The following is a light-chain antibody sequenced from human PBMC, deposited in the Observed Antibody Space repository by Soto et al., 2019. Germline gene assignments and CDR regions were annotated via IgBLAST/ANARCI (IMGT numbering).Light chain of an antibody. V-gene: IGLV2-14*01. CDR3: SPYTSSSTLGV. Sequence: QSALTQPASVSGSPGQSITISCTGTSSDVGGYNYVSWYQQHPGKAPKLMIYEVSNRPLGVSNRFSGSKSGNTASLTISGLQVEDEADYYCSPYTSSSTLGVFGGGTKVTVL. J-gene: IGLJ3*02. CDR2: EVS. CDR1: SSDVGGYNY.